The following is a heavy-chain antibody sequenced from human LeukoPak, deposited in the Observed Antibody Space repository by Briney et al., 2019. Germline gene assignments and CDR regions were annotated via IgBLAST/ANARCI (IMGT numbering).Heavy chain of an antibody. CDR3: ARDLGQYYDTSDNWFDP. D-gene: IGHD3-22*01. CDR1: GFTFSGRW. J-gene: IGHJ5*02. V-gene: IGHV3-7*01. CDR2: IKPDGSEK. Sequence: GGSLRLSCAASGFTFSGRWMSWVRQAPGKGLEWVANIKPDGSEKNYVDSVKGRFTISRDNAKNTLNLQMNSLRAEDTAVYYCARDLGQYYDTSDNWFDPWGQGTLVTVSS.